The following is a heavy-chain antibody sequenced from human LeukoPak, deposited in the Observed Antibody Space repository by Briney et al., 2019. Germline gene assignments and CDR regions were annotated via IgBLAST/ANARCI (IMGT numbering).Heavy chain of an antibody. Sequence: GGSLRLSCAASGFTFSTNSMNWVRQAPGKGLEWVSYISSTGGTIYYADSMKGRFTISRDNAKNSLYLQMNSLRAEDTAVYYCAKDRLEMIVVVIRDAFDIWGQGTMVTVSS. D-gene: IGHD3-22*01. CDR3: AKDRLEMIVVVIRDAFDI. J-gene: IGHJ3*02. V-gene: IGHV3-48*04. CDR1: GFTFSTNS. CDR2: ISSTGGTI.